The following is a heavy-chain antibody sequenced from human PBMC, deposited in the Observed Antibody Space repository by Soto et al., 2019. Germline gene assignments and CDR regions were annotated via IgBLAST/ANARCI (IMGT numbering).Heavy chain of an antibody. CDR3: ARWSYQDFWSGSRSDGMDV. CDR1: GYSFTSYW. J-gene: IGHJ6*02. D-gene: IGHD3-3*01. V-gene: IGHV5-51*01. Sequence: GESLKISCKGSGYSFTSYWIGWVRQMRGKGLEWMWIIYPCDSDTRYSPSFQGQVTISADKSISTAYLQWSSLKASDTAMYYCARWSYQDFWSGSRSDGMDVWGQGTTVTVSS. CDR2: IYPCDSDT.